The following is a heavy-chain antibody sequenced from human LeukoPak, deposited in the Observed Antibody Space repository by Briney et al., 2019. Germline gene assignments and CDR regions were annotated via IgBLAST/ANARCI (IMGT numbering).Heavy chain of an antibody. Sequence: GASVKVSCKASGGTFSSYAISWVRQAPGQGLEWMGGIIPIVDTANYAQKFQGRVTITADESTSTAYMELSSLRSEDTAVYYCARVSIAARLNYYYAMDVWGQGTTVTVSS. CDR1: GGTFSSYA. CDR3: ARVSIAARLNYYYAMDV. V-gene: IGHV1-69*01. J-gene: IGHJ6*02. D-gene: IGHD6-6*01. CDR2: IIPIVDTA.